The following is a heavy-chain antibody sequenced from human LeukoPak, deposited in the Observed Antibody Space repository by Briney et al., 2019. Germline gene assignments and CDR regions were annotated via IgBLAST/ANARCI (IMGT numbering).Heavy chain of an antibody. CDR2: IRDSGGTT. CDR1: RFTFSGFA. V-gene: IGHV3-23*01. D-gene: IGHD1-26*01. Sequence: GGSLRLSCVASRFTFSGFAMSWVRQAPGKGLEWVSTIRDSGGTTYYADSVKGRFTISRDNSKNTLYLQMYSLRAEDTAIYYCAKTMGAIDHDYWGQGTLVTVSS. CDR3: AKTMGAIDHDY. J-gene: IGHJ4*02.